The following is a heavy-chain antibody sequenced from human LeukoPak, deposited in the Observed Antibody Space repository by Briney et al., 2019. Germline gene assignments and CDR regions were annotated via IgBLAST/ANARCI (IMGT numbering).Heavy chain of an antibody. CDR2: LTGSGGRT. V-gene: IGHV3-23*01. J-gene: IGHJ3*02. D-gene: IGHD2-2*01. CDR1: GFTFSSHA. CDR3: AKDPAAVPFDSFDI. Sequence: PGGSLRLPCAASGFTFSSHAMSWVRQTPGKGLEWVSSLTGSGGRTYYADSVKGRFTISRDNARNTLYLQMNSLRAEDTARYYCAKDPAAVPFDSFDIWGQGTMVTVSS.